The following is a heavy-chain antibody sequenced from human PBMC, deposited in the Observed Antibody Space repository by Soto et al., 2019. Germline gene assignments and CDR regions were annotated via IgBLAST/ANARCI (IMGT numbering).Heavy chain of an antibody. J-gene: IGHJ6*02. CDR1: GYTFTSYG. Sequence: ASVKVSCKASGYTFTSYGISWVRQAPGQGLEWMGWISAYNGNTNYAQKLQGGVTMTTDTSTSTAYMELRSLRSDDTAVYYCARGPRGGFWSGYAFYYYYGMDVWGQGTKVTSP. CDR3: ARGPRGGFWSGYAFYYYYGMDV. V-gene: IGHV1-18*04. D-gene: IGHD3-3*01. CDR2: ISAYNGNT.